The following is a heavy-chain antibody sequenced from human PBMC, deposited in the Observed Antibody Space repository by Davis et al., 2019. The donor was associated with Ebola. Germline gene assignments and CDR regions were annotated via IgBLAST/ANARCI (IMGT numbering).Heavy chain of an antibody. J-gene: IGHJ4*02. D-gene: IGHD2/OR15-2a*01. V-gene: IGHV4-34*01. Sequence: PGGSLRLSCAVYGGSFSGYYWSWIRQPPGKWLEWIGEINHSGSTNYNPSLKSRVTISVDTSKNQFSLKLSSVTGADTAVYYCARAFPHFDYWGQGTLVTVSS. CDR1: GGSFSGYY. CDR2: INHSGST. CDR3: ARAFPHFDY.